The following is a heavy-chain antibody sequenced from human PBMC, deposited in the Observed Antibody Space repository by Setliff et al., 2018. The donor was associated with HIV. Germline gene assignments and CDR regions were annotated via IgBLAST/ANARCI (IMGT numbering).Heavy chain of an antibody. CDR1: GFTFDTYW. V-gene: IGHV3-74*01. J-gene: IGHJ5*02. CDR3: AKNPYSIRSFWFDP. CDR2: VNSDGSRA. Sequence: PGGSLRLSCAASGFTFDTYWMHWVRQVPGKGLVWVSSVNSDGSRAIYADSVKGRFTISRDNSKNTLYLQMNSLRAEDTAMYYCAKNPYSIRSFWFDPWGQGTLVTVSS. D-gene: IGHD6-13*01.